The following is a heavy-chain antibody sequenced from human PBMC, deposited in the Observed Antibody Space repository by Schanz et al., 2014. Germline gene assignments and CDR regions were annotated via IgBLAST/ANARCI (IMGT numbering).Heavy chain of an antibody. V-gene: IGHV1-2*06. Sequence: QVQLVQSGAEVKKPGASVKVSCKASGYTFTDYHIHWVRQAPGQGLEWMGRINPNSGGTNFAQKFQGRVTVTRDTSISTACMELGSLRFDDTAVYYCAREGTIIRGLTGWFDPWGQGTLVTVSS. CDR3: AREGTIIRGLTGWFDP. CDR2: INPNSGGT. CDR1: GYTFTDYH. D-gene: IGHD3-10*01. J-gene: IGHJ5*02.